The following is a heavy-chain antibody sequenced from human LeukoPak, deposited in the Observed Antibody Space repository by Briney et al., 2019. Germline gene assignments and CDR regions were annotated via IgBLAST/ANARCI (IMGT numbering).Heavy chain of an antibody. V-gene: IGHV1-18*04. D-gene: IGHD2-2*01. J-gene: IGHJ3*02. CDR2: ISAYNGNT. CDR1: GYTFTGYY. CDR3: ARDIVVVPAATYRAPDAFDI. Sequence: ASVKVSCKASGYTFTGYYMHWVRQAPGQGREWMGWISAYNGNTNYAQKLQGRVTMTTDTSTSTAYMELRSLRSDDTAVYYCARDIVVVPAATYRAPDAFDIWGQGTMVTVSS.